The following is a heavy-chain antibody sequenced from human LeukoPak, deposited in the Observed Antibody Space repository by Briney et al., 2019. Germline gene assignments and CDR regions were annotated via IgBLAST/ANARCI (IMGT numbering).Heavy chain of an antibody. D-gene: IGHD4-11*01. Sequence: PSETLSLTCTVSGGSISSYYWSWIRQPAGKGREWIGRIYTSGSTNYNPPRKSRVTMSVDTSKNQFPLKLSSVTAADTAVYYCARALDYSMDYYYGMDVWGQGTTVTVSS. CDR3: ARALDYSMDYYYGMDV. CDR2: IYTSGST. CDR1: GGSISSYY. J-gene: IGHJ6*02. V-gene: IGHV4-4*07.